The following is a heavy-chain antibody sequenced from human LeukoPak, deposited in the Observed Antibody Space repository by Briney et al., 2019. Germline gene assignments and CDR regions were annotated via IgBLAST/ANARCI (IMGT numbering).Heavy chain of an antibody. CDR1: GFTLSNYG. J-gene: IGHJ4*02. Sequence: GGSLRLSCAASGFTLSNYGVTWVRKAPGRGLEWVSAITPSGDRTFHADSLKGRLTISRDNSKSTVYLQMSSLRAEDTAEYYCGDSRSSGYYDFRGQGTLVTVSS. V-gene: IGHV3-23*01. CDR3: GDSRSSGYYDF. D-gene: IGHD3-22*01. CDR2: ITPSGDRT.